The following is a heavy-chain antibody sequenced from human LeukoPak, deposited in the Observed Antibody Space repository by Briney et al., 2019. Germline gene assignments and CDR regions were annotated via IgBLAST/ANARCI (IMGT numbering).Heavy chain of an antibody. CDR3: ARRYTNSWFFDY. CDR1: GGSMSSYY. V-gene: IGHV4-59*08. J-gene: IGHJ4*02. Sequence: SGTLSLTCTVSGGSMSSYYWSWIRQPPGKGLEWLGYIYYTGNSNYNPSLESRVTMSLDTSTNQFSLRLSSVTAADTAVYYCARRYTNSWFFDYWGQGALVTVSS. CDR2: IYYTGNS. D-gene: IGHD2-2*02.